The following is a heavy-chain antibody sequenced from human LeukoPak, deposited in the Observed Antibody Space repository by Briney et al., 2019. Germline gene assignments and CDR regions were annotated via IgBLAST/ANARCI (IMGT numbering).Heavy chain of an antibody. CDR3: ARTGRTSSVAYYYYMDV. CDR1: GGSFSGFY. Sequence: PSEPLSLTCAVYGGSFSGFYWSWIRLPPGKGLEWIGEINHSGSTNYNPSLKSRVTISVDTSKNQFSLKLTSATAADTAVYYCARTGRTSSVAYYYYMDVWGKGTTVTVSS. V-gene: IGHV4-34*01. D-gene: IGHD6-6*01. CDR2: INHSGST. J-gene: IGHJ6*03.